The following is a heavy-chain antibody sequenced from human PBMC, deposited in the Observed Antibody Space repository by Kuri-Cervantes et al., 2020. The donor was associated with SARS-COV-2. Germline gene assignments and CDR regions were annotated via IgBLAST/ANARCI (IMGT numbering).Heavy chain of an antibody. J-gene: IGHJ4*02. Sequence: GESLKISCAASGLTFSSYSMNWVRQAPGKGLEWVSSISSSSSYIYYADSVKGRFTISRDNAKNSLYLQMNSLRAEDTAVYYCATLGYCSSTSCYKRFDYWGQGTLVTVSS. CDR1: GLTFSSYS. CDR3: ATLGYCSSTSCYKRFDY. CDR2: ISSSSSYI. D-gene: IGHD2-2*02. V-gene: IGHV3-21*01.